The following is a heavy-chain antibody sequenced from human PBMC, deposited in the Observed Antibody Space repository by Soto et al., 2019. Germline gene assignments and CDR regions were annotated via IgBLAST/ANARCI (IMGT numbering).Heavy chain of an antibody. J-gene: IGHJ5*02. Sequence: PSETLSLTCSVSGGTINSGDYFWSWIRQPPGKGLEWIGSIFYTGSTYYSPSLKSRVTISVDTSKNQFSLKLSSVTAADTAVYYCARGWSLIVVVGSRPWWFDPWGQGTLVTVSS. CDR1: GGTINSGDYF. D-gene: IGHD2-15*01. CDR3: ARGWSLIVVVGSRPWWFDP. V-gene: IGHV4-30-4*01. CDR2: IFYTGST.